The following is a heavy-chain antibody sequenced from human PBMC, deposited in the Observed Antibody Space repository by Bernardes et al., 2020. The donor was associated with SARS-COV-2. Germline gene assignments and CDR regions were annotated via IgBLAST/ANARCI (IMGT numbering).Heavy chain of an antibody. D-gene: IGHD6-13*01. J-gene: IGHJ4*02. CDR2: VRNSGTT. Sequence: GGSLRLSCAASGFTFSNYPMSWVRQAPGKGLEWVSGVRNSGTTDYADPVKGRLTVSRDNSKNTLYLQMNSLRAEDTAIYYCAKLGYSSRDGDLHFDSWGQGTLVTVSS. CDR1: GFTFSNYP. V-gene: IGHV3-23*01. CDR3: AKLGYSSRDGDLHFDS.